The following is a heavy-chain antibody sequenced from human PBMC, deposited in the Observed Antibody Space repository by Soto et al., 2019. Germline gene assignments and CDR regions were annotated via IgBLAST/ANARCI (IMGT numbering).Heavy chain of an antibody. CDR2: IIPIFGTA. CDR1: GGTFSSYA. J-gene: IGHJ4*02. CDR3: ARVPIVTTSYFFDY. V-gene: IGHV1-69*12. Sequence: QVQLVQSGAEVKKPGSSVKVSCKASGGTFSSYAISWVRQAPGQGLEWMGGIIPIFGTANYAQKFQGRVTITADESTSPAPMELSSLTSEATAVYYSARVPIVTTSYFFDYWGQGTLVTVSS. D-gene: IGHD4-4*01.